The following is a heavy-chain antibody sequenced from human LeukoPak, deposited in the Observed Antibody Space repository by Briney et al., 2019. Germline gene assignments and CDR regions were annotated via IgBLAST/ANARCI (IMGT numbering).Heavy chain of an antibody. CDR1: GYTSTGYY. J-gene: IGHJ5*02. Sequence: ASVKVSCKASGYTSTGYYMHWVRQAPGQGLEWMGWINPNSGGTNYAQKFQGRVTMTRDTSISTAYMELSRLRSDDTAVYYCARGHCSSTSCSDPWGQGTLVTVSS. CDR3: ARGHCSSTSCSDP. D-gene: IGHD2-2*01. V-gene: IGHV1-2*02. CDR2: INPNSGGT.